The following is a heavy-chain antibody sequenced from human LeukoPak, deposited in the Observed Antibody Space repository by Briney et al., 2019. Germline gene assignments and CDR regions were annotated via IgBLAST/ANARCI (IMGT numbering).Heavy chain of an antibody. V-gene: IGHV1-18*01. J-gene: IGHJ4*02. D-gene: IGHD5-12*01. CDR3: AREETSGYLNDY. Sequence: ASVNVSCKASGYTFTSYGISWVRQAPGQGLEWMGWISAYNGNTNYAQKLQGRVTMTTDTSTSTAYMELRSLRSDDTAVYYCAREETSGYLNDYWGQGTLVTVSS. CDR2: ISAYNGNT. CDR1: GYTFTSYG.